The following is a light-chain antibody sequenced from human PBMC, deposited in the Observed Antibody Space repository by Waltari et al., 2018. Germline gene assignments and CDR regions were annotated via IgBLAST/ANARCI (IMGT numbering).Light chain of an antibody. CDR3: QQYDNLVFT. J-gene: IGKJ3*01. Sequence: DIQMTQSPSSLSASVGDRVTITCQASQDTRNYLNWYQQKPGKAPKLLIYDASSLETGVPSRFSGKGSGTDFTFTISSLQPEDIATYYCQQYDNLVFTFGPGTKVDIK. CDR1: QDTRNY. V-gene: IGKV1-33*01. CDR2: DAS.